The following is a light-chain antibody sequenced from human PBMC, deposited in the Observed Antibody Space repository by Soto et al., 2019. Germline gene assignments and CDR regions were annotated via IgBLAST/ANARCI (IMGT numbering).Light chain of an antibody. Sequence: DIQMTQSPSSLSPSVGDRVTITCRASQDINNALAWFQQKPGEAPKSLIYAASSLQSGVPSRFSGSGSATYFTLPITSLQPEDFATYYCQQYESYPVTFGQGTRLEVK. CDR1: QDINNA. V-gene: IGKV1-16*01. CDR3: QQYESYPVT. CDR2: AAS. J-gene: IGKJ5*01.